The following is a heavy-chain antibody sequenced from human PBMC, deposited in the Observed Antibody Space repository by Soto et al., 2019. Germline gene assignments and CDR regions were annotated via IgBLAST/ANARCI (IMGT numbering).Heavy chain of an antibody. V-gene: IGHV1-18*01. J-gene: IGHJ6*02. Sequence: VASVKVSCKASGYTFTSYGISWVRQAPGQGLEWMGWISAYNGNTNYAQKLQGRVTMTTDTSTSTAYMELRSLRSDDTAVYYCARLGYCSSTSCYTSLYYYYYSGMDVWGQGTTVTVSS. D-gene: IGHD2-2*02. CDR3: ARLGYCSSTSCYTSLYYYYYSGMDV. CDR2: ISAYNGNT. CDR1: GYTFTSYG.